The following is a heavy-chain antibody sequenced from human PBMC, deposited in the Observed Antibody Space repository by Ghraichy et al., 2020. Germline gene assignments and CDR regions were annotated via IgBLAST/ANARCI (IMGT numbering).Heavy chain of an antibody. D-gene: IGHD3-3*01. V-gene: IGHV1-18*01. CDR1: GYSFTSYG. CDR3: ARRSKIGVVITGGGDY. CDR2: ISGYNGNT. J-gene: IGHJ4*02. Sequence: ASVKVSCKASGYSFTSYGISWVRQAPGQGLEWMGWISGYNGNTDHAQKLQGRVTMTTDTSTSTAYMELRSLRSDDTAVYYCARRSKIGVVITGGGDYWGQGTLVTVSS.